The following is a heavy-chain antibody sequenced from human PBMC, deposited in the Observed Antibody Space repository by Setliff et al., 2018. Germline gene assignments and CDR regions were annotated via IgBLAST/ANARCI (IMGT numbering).Heavy chain of an antibody. CDR1: GFSLNTNTMF. CDR2: IYWDDDK. J-gene: IGHJ4*02. Sequence: ASGPTLVNPTQTLTLTCTFSGFSLNTNTMFVSWIRQSPGKALEWLALIYWDDDKRYSPSLKSRLTITKDTSKNQVVLTMTNMDPVDTATYYCAHSRGAGPHDWGQGTLVTVSS. D-gene: IGHD3-10*01. CDR3: AHSRGAGPHD. V-gene: IGHV2-5*08.